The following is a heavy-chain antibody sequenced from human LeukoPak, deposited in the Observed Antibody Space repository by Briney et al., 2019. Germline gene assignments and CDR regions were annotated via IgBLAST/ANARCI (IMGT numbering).Heavy chain of an antibody. V-gene: IGHV4-59*01. CDR3: VATVYYYYYMDV. D-gene: IGHD5-12*01. CDR1: GGSFSGYY. J-gene: IGHJ6*03. CDR2: IYYSGST. Sequence: PSETLSLTCAVYGGSFSGYYWSWIRQPPGKGLEWIGYIYYSGSTNYNPSLKSRVTISVDTSKNQFSLKLSSVTAADTAVYYCVATVYYYYYMDVWGKGATVTVSS.